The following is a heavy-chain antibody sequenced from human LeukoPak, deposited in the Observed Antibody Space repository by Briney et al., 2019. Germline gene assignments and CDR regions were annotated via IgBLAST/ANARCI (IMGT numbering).Heavy chain of an antibody. J-gene: IGHJ4*02. Sequence: PSETLSLTCTVSGGSISSGSYYWSWIRQPPGKGLEWIGYIYYSGSTNYNPSLKSRVTISVDTSKNQFSLKLSSVTAADAAVYYCARSQTGDLWGNFDYWGQGTLVTVSS. CDR1: GGSISSGSYY. CDR2: IYYSGST. CDR3: ARSQTGDLWGNFDY. V-gene: IGHV4-61*01. D-gene: IGHD7-27*01.